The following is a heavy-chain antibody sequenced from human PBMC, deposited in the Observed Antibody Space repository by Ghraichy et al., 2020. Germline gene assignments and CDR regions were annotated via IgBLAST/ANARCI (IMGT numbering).Heavy chain of an antibody. J-gene: IGHJ4*02. V-gene: IGHV3-33*01. CDR1: GFTFDNYG. CDR2: IWYDGGSK. D-gene: IGHD1-14*01. Sequence: GSLNISCAASGFTFDNYGMHWVRQAPGKGLEWVALIWYDGGSKYYADSVEGRFTISRDRSNNTLYLQMDSLRVEDTAVYYCARASPENVATGPGDYWGQGTLVTVSS. CDR3: ARASPENVATGPGDY.